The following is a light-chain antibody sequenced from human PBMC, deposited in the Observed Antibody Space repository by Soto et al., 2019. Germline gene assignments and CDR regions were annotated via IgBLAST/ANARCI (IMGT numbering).Light chain of an antibody. CDR2: DVS. CDR3: SSYTSSSTPLNV. V-gene: IGLV2-14*01. CDR1: NSDVGGYNY. Sequence: QSVLTYTASVSGPLGEAISISCTGTNSDVGGYNYVSWYQQHPGKAPKLMIYDVSNRPSGVSNRFSGSKSGNTASLTISGLQAEDEADYYCSSYTSSSTPLNVFGTGTKVTVL. J-gene: IGLJ1*01.